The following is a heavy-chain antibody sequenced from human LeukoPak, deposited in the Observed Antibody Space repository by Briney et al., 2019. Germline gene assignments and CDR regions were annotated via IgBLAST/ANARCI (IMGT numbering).Heavy chain of an antibody. Sequence: GGSLRLSCAASGFTFSSYWMSWVRQAPGKGLEWVANIRQDGSERYYVVSVKGRFTISRDNAKHSLYLQMDSLRAEDTAVYYCARDLGKAGGYSSAFDYWGQGTLVTVSS. V-gene: IGHV3-7*01. J-gene: IGHJ4*02. CDR2: IRQDGSER. D-gene: IGHD6-19*01. CDR3: ARDLGKAGGYSSAFDY. CDR1: GFTFSSYW.